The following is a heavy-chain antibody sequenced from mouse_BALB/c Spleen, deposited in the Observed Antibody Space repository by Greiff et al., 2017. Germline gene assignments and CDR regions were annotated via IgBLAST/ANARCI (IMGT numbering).Heavy chain of an antibody. CDR1: GYTFTSYW. V-gene: IGHV1-69*02. CDR2: IYPSDSYT. J-gene: IGHJ4*01. Sequence: QVQLQQPGAELVRPGASVKLSCKASGYTFTSYWINWVKQRPGQGLEWIGNIYPSDSYTNYNQKFKDKATLTVDKSSSTAYMQLSSPTSEDSAVYYCTRGDWDYWGQGTSVTVSS. CDR3: TRGDWDY.